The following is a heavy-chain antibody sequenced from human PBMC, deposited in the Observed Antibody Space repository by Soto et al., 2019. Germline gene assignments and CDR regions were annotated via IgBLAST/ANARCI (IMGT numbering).Heavy chain of an antibody. CDR3: REDLAVAY. D-gene: IGHD2-15*01. CDR2: ISGSGGST. J-gene: IGHJ4*02. CDR1: GFTFSSYA. V-gene: IGHV3-23*01. Sequence: EVQLLESGGGLVQPGGSLRLSCAASGFTFSSYAMSWVRQAPGKGLEWVAAISGSGGSTYYADSLKGRFTISRDNSKNTLYLQMNSLRAEDTAVYYCREDLAVAYWGQGTLVTVSS.